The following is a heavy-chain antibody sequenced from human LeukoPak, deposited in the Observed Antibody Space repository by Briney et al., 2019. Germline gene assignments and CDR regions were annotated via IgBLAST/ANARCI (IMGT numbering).Heavy chain of an antibody. CDR1: GYTFSRYY. J-gene: IGHJ4*02. D-gene: IGHD3-10*01. Sequence: ASVKVSRKASGYTFSRYYIHWVRQGPGQGLEWMGKINPSGGSTSYAQKFQGRVTMTRDMSTSTVYMELSSLRSEDTAVSYCASTPGDNFDYWGQGTLVTVSS. CDR3: ASTPGDNFDY. V-gene: IGHV1-46*01. CDR2: INPSGGST.